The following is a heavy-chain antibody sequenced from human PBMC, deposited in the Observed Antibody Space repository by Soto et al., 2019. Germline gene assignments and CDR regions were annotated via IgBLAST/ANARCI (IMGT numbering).Heavy chain of an antibody. CDR1: GCSRSTSGVA. CDR2: IYWDDAK. D-gene: IGHD1-26*01. Sequence: QITLKASGPTLVKPTQTLTLTCTFSGCSRSTSGVAVSWISQPTGKALEWHALIYWDDAKRYSQSLKSTVTITTDTSNNKGVRTMTNIDPVDTATYYFANSPGMVGNGCEYWGRGTLVAVS. V-gene: IGHV2-5*02. CDR3: ANSPGMVGNGCEY. J-gene: IGHJ4*02.